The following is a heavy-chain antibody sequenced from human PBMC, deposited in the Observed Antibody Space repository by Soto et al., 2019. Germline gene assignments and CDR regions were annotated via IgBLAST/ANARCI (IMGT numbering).Heavy chain of an antibody. J-gene: IGHJ6*03. D-gene: IGHD3-10*01. Sequence: EVQLLESGGGLVQPGGSLRLSCAASGFAFSTYAMNWVRQAPGKGLEWVSAISGSGGSTYYADSVKGRFAISRDNSKNTLFLQMSSLRAEDTALYYCATGVGLWFGELPSGSYYYIDVWGKGTTVTVSS. CDR3: ATGVGLWFGELPSGSYYYIDV. V-gene: IGHV3-23*01. CDR2: ISGSGGST. CDR1: GFAFSTYA.